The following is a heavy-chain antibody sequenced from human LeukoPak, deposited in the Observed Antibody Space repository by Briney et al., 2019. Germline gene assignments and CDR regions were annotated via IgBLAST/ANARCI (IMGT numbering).Heavy chain of an antibody. CDR2: LYSGGNI. CDR1: GFTVSSNH. CDR3: AKTYLTGSIYGMDV. D-gene: IGHD3-9*01. J-gene: IGHJ6*02. V-gene: IGHV3-53*05. Sequence: GGSLRLSCAVSGFTVSSNHLTWVRLAPGKGLEWVSSLYSGGNIYYTDSVRGRFTISRDSSKNTLYLQMNSLGAEDTAVYYCAKTYLTGSIYGMDVWGQGTTVTVSS.